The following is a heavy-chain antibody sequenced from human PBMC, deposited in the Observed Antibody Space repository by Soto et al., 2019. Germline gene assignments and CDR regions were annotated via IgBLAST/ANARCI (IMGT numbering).Heavy chain of an antibody. V-gene: IGHV1-2*02. J-gene: IGHJ6*02. D-gene: IGHD1-26*01. CDR2: INPNSGGT. CDR1: GYTFTCYY. CDR3: ARDGAHYYYYGMDV. Sequence: GXSVKVSCKASGYTFTCYYMHWVRQAPGQGLEWMGWINPNSGGTNYAQKFQGRVTMTRDTSISTAYMGLSSLRSDDTAVYYCARDGAHYYYYGMDVWGQGTTVTVS.